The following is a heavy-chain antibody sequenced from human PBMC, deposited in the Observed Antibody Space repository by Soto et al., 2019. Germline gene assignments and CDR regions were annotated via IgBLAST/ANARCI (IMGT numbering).Heavy chain of an antibody. V-gene: IGHV1-69*06. J-gene: IGHJ4*02. CDR3: AREGGDTAMVGGYYFDY. Sequence: QVQLVQSGAEVQKTGSSVKVSCKAYGGTFSSYAISWVRQAPGQGLEWMGGILPIFCTANYAQKFQGRVTITADKSTSTAYMELSSLRYEDTAVYYCAREGGDTAMVGGYYFDYWGQGTPVTVSS. D-gene: IGHD5-18*01. CDR2: ILPIFCTA. CDR1: GGTFSSYA.